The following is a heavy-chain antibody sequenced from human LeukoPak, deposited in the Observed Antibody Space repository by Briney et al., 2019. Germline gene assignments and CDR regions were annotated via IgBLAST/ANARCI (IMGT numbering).Heavy chain of an antibody. CDR2: IYHSGST. CDR1: GGSISSGGYS. CDR3: ARAKGDTVPIGVFDY. D-gene: IGHD4-17*01. V-gene: IGHV4-30-2*01. J-gene: IGHJ4*02. Sequence: SQTLSLTCAVSGGSISSGGYSWSWIRQPPGKGLEWLGYIYHSGSTYYNPSLKSRVTISVDRSKNQFSLKLSSVTAADTAVYYCARAKGDTVPIGVFDYWGQGTLVTVSS.